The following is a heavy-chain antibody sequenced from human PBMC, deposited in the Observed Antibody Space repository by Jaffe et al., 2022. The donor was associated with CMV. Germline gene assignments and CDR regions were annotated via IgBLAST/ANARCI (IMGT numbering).Heavy chain of an antibody. J-gene: IGHJ6*03. D-gene: IGHD5-18*01. CDR3: ARQEGNTAMVSDYYYMDV. Sequence: QVQLQESGPGLVKPSETLSLTCTVSGGSISSYYWSWIRQPPGKGLEWIGYIYYSGSTNYNPSLKSRVTISVDTSKNQFSLKLSSVTAADTAVYYCARQEGNTAMVSDYYYMDVWGKGTTVTVSS. V-gene: IGHV4-59*08. CDR1: GGSISSYY. CDR2: IYYSGST.